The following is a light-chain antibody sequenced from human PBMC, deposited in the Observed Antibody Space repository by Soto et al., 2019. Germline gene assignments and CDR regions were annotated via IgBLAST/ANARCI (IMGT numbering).Light chain of an antibody. J-gene: IGLJ1*01. CDR2: RDN. Sequence: SYELTQPPSVSVSPGQTASITCSGDQLGDKYACWYQQKPGQSPVLVIYRDNKRPSGIPERFSGSNSGNTATLTISGTQPMDEADYYCQTWDSTSYVFGTGTKVTVL. V-gene: IGLV3-1*01. CDR3: QTWDSTSYV. CDR1: QLGDKY.